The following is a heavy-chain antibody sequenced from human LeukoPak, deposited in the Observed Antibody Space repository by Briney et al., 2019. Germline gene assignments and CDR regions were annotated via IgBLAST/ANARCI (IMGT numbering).Heavy chain of an antibody. J-gene: IGHJ4*02. V-gene: IGHV3-23*01. D-gene: IGHD3-16*02. CDR3: AKGAITFGGIIIYFDS. CDR2: ISYSGDST. Sequence: GGSLRLSCAASVLTFSTYSMSWVRQAPGKGLEWVSGISYSGDSTAYADSVKGRFTISRDNSKNTLYLQMSSLRPEDTAVYYCAKGAITFGGIIIYFDSWGQGTLVTVSS. CDR1: VLTFSTYS.